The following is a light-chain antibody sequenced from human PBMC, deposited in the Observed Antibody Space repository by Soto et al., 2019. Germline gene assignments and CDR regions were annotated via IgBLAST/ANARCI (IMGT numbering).Light chain of an antibody. V-gene: IGKV1-39*01. CDR2: AAS. CDR3: LQIDGTPRT. CDR1: QSITTY. J-gene: IGKJ1*01. Sequence: DIQMTQSPSSLSASVGDRVTITCRASQSITTYLNWYQQKPGKAPKLLIYAASILQSGVPASFSCSGSETDFTLTISSLQPEDFATYYCLQIDGTPRTFGQGTTVELK.